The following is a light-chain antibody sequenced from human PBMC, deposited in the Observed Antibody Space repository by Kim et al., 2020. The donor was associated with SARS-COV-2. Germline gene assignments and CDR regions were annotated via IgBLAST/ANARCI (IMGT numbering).Light chain of an antibody. Sequence: DIQMTQSPSSVSASVGDRVTITCWASQGLDSWLAWYQQRPGRAPKLLIYAASPLLSGVPSRFSGSGSGTYFTLTISNLQPEDFATYFCHQANTFPWTFFQGTQIYIK. J-gene: IGKJ1*01. V-gene: IGKV1-12*01. CDR3: HQANTFPWT. CDR2: AAS. CDR1: QGLDSW.